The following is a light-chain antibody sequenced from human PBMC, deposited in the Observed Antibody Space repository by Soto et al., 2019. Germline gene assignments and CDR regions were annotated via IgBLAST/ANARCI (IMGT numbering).Light chain of an antibody. CDR1: QSVTTY. J-gene: IGKJ5*01. CDR2: HAS. V-gene: IGKV3-11*01. CDR3: QQRSNWPIT. Sequence: DIMLTQSPATLSLSPGERATLSCRASQSVTTYLAWYQQKPGQAPRLLIYHASNRATGIPARFSGSGSGTDFTLTISSLEPEDFAFYYCQQRSNWPITFGQGTRLEIK.